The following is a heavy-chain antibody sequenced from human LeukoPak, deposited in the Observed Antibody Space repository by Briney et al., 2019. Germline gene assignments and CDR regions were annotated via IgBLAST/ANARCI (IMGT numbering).Heavy chain of an antibody. J-gene: IGHJ4*02. Sequence: YXWSWIRQPPXXGLEWXGEINHSGSTNYNPSLKSRVTISVDTSKNQFSLKLSSLTAADTAVYYCARGLGYSYRHHALDYWGQGTLVTVSS. CDR2: INHSGST. CDR3: ARGLGYSYRHHALDY. V-gene: IGHV4-34*01. D-gene: IGHD5-18*01. CDR1: YX.